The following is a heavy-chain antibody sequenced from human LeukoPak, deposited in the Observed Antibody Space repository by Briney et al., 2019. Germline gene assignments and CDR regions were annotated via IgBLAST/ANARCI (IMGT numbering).Heavy chain of an antibody. Sequence: GGSLRLSCAASGFTFSSYAMSWVRQAPGKGLEWVSATSGSGGSTYYADSVKGRFTISRDNSKNTLYLQMNSLRAEDTAVYYCAKYASSGYYYGTSDYWGQGTLVTVSS. D-gene: IGHD3-22*01. CDR1: GFTFSSYA. CDR2: TSGSGGST. CDR3: AKYASSGYYYGTSDY. V-gene: IGHV3-23*01. J-gene: IGHJ4*02.